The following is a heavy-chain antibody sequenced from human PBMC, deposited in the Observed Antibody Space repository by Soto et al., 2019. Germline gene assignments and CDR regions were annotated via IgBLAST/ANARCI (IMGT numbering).Heavy chain of an antibody. CDR3: TTDPRD. CDR2: VKSKADGGTT. CDR1: GFGFSHAW. V-gene: IGHV3-15*01. Sequence: EVQLVESGGGLVKPGGSLRLSCAASGFGFSHAWMGWVRQAPGKGLEWLGRVKSKADGGTTDYAAPVEGRFIISSDDSENTVYLQMNSLKSEDTAVYYCTTDPRDWGQGTMVTVSS. J-gene: IGHJ3*01.